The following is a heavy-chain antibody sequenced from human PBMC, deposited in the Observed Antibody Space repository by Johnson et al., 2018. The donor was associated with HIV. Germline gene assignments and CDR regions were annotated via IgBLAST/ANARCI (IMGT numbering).Heavy chain of an antibody. D-gene: IGHD3-16*01. Sequence: VQLVESGGGVVQPGRSLRLSCAASGFTFSSYAMHWVRQAPGKGLEWVAVISYDGSNKYYADSVKGRFTISRDNSKNTLYLQMNSLRAEDTAVYYCAREESSPGGVAFDIWGQGTMVTVSS. V-gene: IGHV3-30*04. CDR3: AREESSPGGVAFDI. CDR2: ISYDGSNK. J-gene: IGHJ3*02. CDR1: GFTFSSYA.